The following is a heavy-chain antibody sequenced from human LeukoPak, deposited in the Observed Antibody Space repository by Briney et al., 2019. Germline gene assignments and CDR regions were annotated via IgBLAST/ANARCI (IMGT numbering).Heavy chain of an antibody. CDR3: ARGLVVVTMTSSIMDV. CDR2: IDHRGSI. J-gene: IGHJ6*02. Sequence: SETLSLTCVDNGGSFTDYYWTWIRQAPGNGLEWVGDIDHRGSINYNPSLKSRVTISVDTSKNQFSLRLSSVTAADTAVYYCARGLVVVTMTSSIMDVWGQGTTVTVSS. CDR1: GGSFTDYY. D-gene: IGHD3-22*01. V-gene: IGHV4-34*01.